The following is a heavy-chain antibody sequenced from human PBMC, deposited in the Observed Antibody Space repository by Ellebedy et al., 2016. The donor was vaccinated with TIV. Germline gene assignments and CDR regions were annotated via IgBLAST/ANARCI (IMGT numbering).Heavy chain of an antibody. CDR1: GFTFSSYG. D-gene: IGHD5-24*01. CDR2: IRNDGSNK. Sequence: GESLKISCAASGFTFSSYGMHWVRQAPGKGLEWVAFIRNDGSNKYYADSVKGRFTISRDNSKNTLYVQMNSLRAEDTAVYYCAKGRDGYIDYWGQGTLVTVSS. CDR3: AKGRDGYIDY. V-gene: IGHV3-30*02. J-gene: IGHJ4*02.